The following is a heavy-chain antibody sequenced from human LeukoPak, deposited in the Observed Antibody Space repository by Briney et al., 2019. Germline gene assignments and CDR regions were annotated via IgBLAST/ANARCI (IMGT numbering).Heavy chain of an antibody. Sequence: ASVKVSCKASGYTFTTYGIAWVRRAPGQGLEWMGWISAYNGNTDSAQKLQGRVTMTTDTSTSTAYMELRSLRSEDTAVYYCASGPITMVRGVTDYYYYMDVWGKGTTVTVSS. CDR1: GYTFTTYG. D-gene: IGHD3-10*01. CDR3: ASGPITMVRGVTDYYYYMDV. CDR2: ISAYNGNT. J-gene: IGHJ6*03. V-gene: IGHV1-18*01.